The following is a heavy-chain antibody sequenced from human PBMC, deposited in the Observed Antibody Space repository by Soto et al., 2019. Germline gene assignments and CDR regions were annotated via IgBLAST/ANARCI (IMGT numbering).Heavy chain of an antibody. J-gene: IGHJ6*02. CDR2: IQYNGYS. CDR3: ARHGFGSLHGLVDV. CDR1: GGSITNYY. D-gene: IGHD3-10*01. V-gene: IGHV4-59*08. Sequence: QVQLQESGPGLVKSSETLSLTCTVSGGSITNYYCSWFRQPPGKGLEWIGYIQYNGYSAYNLSIKRRVPMSMDTSKTQFSLMLESLTATDTAVYYCARHGFGSLHGLVDVWGQGTTVIVSS.